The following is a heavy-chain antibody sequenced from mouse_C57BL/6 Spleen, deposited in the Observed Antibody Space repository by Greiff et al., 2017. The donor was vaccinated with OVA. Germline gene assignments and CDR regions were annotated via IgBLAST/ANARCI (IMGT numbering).Heavy chain of an antibody. CDR2: INPNNGGT. CDR1: GYTFTDYY. CDR3: ARWATTVVAFDY. J-gene: IGHJ2*01. Sequence: EVQLQQSGPELVKPGASVKISCKASGYTFTDYYMNWVKQSHGKSLEWIGDINPNNGGTSYNQKFKGKATLTVDKSSSTAYMELRSLTSEDSAVYYCARWATTVVAFDYWGQGTTLTVSS. V-gene: IGHV1-26*01. D-gene: IGHD1-1*01.